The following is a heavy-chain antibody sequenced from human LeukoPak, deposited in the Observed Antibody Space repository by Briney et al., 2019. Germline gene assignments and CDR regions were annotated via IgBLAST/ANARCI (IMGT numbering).Heavy chain of an antibody. Sequence: ASVKVSCKASGYTFYNYGISWMRQAPGKGLEWMGWISAYNGNTKYIQKLQGRVTVTTDTSTSTAYMELRSLRSDDTAVYYCARDGVAAASFLDYWGQGTLVTVSS. CDR3: ARDGVAAASFLDY. D-gene: IGHD6-13*01. CDR1: GYTFYNYG. J-gene: IGHJ4*02. V-gene: IGHV1-18*01. CDR2: ISAYNGNT.